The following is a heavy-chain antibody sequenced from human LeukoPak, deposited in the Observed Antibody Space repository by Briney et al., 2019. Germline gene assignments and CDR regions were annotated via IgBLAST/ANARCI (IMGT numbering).Heavy chain of an antibody. J-gene: IGHJ4*02. CDR1: GYTFTSYG. D-gene: IGHD3-10*01. Sequence: ASVKVSCKASGYTFTSYGISWVRQAPGQGLEWMGWISAYNGNTNYAQKLQGRVTMTTDTSTSTAYMELRSLRSDDTAVYYCARGCMVGGVIGDYYFDYGGQGTRVTFP. CDR2: ISAYNGNT. CDR3: ARGCMVGGVIGDYYFDY. V-gene: IGHV1-18*01.